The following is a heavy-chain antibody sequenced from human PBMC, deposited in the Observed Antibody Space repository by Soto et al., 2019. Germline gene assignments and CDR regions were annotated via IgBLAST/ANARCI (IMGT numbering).Heavy chain of an antibody. V-gene: IGHV1-69*14. J-gene: IGHJ4*02. CDR2: ISATFGTT. Sequence: QVPLVQSGAEVKKPGSSVKVSCKASGGNFSSYTFSWVRQTPGQGLECMGQISATFGTTNYAQKFKGRLTITADKSTSTLSLELSSLRSDDTAIYFCARTTSGRGEFDYWGQGTLVTVSS. CDR1: GGNFSSYT. CDR3: ARTTSGRGEFDY. D-gene: IGHD3-10*01.